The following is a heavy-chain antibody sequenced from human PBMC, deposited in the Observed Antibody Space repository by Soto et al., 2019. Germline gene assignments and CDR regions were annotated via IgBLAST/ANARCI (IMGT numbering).Heavy chain of an antibody. V-gene: IGHV4-31*03. CDR3: AKSQRGAVATFDF. D-gene: IGHD2-15*01. J-gene: IGHJ4*02. CDR1: GASVSNGGYY. CDR2: IYNSGYI. Sequence: SETLSLTCTVSGASVSNGGYYWSWIRQHPEKGLEWIGYIYNSGYISYNPSLKSRIIVSGDTSRNQLSLKMRSVTAADTAVYFCAKSQRGAVATFDFWGQGTPVTVSS.